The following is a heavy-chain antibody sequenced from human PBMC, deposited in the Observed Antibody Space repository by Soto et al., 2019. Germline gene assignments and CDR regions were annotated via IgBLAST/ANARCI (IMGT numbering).Heavy chain of an antibody. D-gene: IGHD4-17*01. CDR2: MNPNSGNT. CDR3: ARVDYDYGDYGY. V-gene: IGHV1-8*01. J-gene: IGHJ4*02. CDR1: GYTFTSYD. Sequence: GASVKVSCKASGYTFTSYDINWVRQATGQGLEWMGWMNPNSGNTGYAQKFQGRVTMTRNTSISTAYMELSSLRSEDTAVYYCARVDYDYGDYGYWGQGTLVTVSS.